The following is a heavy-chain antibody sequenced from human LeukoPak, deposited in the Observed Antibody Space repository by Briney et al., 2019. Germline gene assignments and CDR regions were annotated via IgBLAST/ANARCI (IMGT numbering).Heavy chain of an antibody. CDR3: ARDVRGGGEARQDWYFEF. J-gene: IGHJ2*01. D-gene: IGHD6-6*01. V-gene: IGHV3-7*01. Sequence: GGSLRLSCAASGFTFSTYWMSWIRQAPGKGLEWVANIRQDGNEMFYVNSVKGRFTISRDNAKNSVFLQMNGLRGDDTAVYYCARDVRGGGEARQDWYFEFWGPGTLVTVSS. CDR1: GFTFSTYW. CDR2: IRQDGNEM.